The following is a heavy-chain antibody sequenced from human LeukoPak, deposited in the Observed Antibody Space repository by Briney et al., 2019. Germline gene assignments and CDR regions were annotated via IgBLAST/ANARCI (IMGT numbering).Heavy chain of an antibody. CDR1: GGSISSYY. CDR3: ARAGRYQLLYYMDV. CDR2: IYYSGST. J-gene: IGHJ6*03. Sequence: SETLSLTCTVSGGSISSYYWSWIRQPPGKGLEWIGYIYYSGSTNYNPSLKSRVTISVDTSKNQFSLKLSSVTAADTAVYYCARAGRYQLLYYMDVWGKGTTVTVSS. V-gene: IGHV4-59*01. D-gene: IGHD2-2*01.